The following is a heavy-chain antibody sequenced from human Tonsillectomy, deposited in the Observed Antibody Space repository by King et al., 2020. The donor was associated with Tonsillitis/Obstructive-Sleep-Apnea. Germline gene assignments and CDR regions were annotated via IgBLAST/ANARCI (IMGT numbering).Heavy chain of an antibody. CDR1: GFTVSSNY. D-gene: IGHD4-17*01. Sequence: VQLVESGGGLVQPGGSLRLSCAASGFTVSSNYMSCIRQAPGKGLDWVSVIYSGGSTYYADSVTGIFTIPRDNSQNTLYLQMSSLRAEDTAVYYCARERGDYVGDAFDIWGQGTMVTVSS. CDR2: IYSGGST. CDR3: ARERGDYVGDAFDI. J-gene: IGHJ3*02. V-gene: IGHV3-66*01.